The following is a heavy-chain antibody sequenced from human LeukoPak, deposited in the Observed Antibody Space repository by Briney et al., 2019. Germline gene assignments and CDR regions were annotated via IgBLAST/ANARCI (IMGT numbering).Heavy chain of an antibody. Sequence: ASVKVSCKGSGYTFTNSDINWVRQAPGQGLEWMGWMNTKTGNTGFAQKLQGRVTMSMDTSITTAYMEVTSLRSEDTAVYYCVAMLYWGQGTLVTVSS. J-gene: IGHJ4*02. D-gene: IGHD3-16*01. CDR2: MNTKTGNT. CDR3: VAMLY. CDR1: GYTFTNSD. V-gene: IGHV1-8*01.